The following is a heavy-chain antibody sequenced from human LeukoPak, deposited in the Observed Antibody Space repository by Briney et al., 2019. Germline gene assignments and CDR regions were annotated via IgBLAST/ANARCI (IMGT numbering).Heavy chain of an antibody. J-gene: IGHJ4*02. V-gene: IGHV3-64*02. Sequence: PGGSLRLSCAASGFTFSSYAMHWVRQAPGKGLEYVSAISSNGGSTYYADPVKGRFTISRDNSKNTLYLQMGSLRAEDMAVYYCARSAVYGSSCFDYWGQGTLVTVSS. D-gene: IGHD3-10*01. CDR2: ISSNGGST. CDR1: GFTFSSYA. CDR3: ARSAVYGSSCFDY.